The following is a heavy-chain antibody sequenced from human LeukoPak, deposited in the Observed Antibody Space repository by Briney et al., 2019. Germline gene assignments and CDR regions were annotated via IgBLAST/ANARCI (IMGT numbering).Heavy chain of an antibody. D-gene: IGHD1-26*01. Sequence: PGGSLRLSCAASGFTFSSYWMSWVRQAPGKGLEWVANIKQDGSEKYYVDSVKGRFTISRDNAKNSLYLQMNSLRAEDTAVYYCASAMGVGATTFWFDPWGQGTLVTVSS. CDR2: IKQDGSEK. V-gene: IGHV3-7*01. J-gene: IGHJ5*02. CDR3: ASAMGVGATTFWFDP. CDR1: GFTFSSYW.